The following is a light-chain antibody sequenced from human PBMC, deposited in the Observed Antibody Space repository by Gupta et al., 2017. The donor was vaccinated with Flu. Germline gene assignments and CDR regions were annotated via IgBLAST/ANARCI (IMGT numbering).Light chain of an antibody. CDR2: DIE. CDR3: ASYTTRNHWV. CDR1: SNNVGSYNF. J-gene: IGLJ3*02. Sequence: KTTARTGSSNNVGSYNFVCWEHQRPVTTLKLMIYDIESRSAGVSSRFSGSKSGNTTSLTISVHAAEDDADYYCASYTTRNHWVFGGGTKLTVL. V-gene: IGLV2-14*04.